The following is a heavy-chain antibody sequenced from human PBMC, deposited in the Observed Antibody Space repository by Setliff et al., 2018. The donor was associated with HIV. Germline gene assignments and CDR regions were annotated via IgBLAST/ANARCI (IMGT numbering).Heavy chain of an antibody. Sequence: PSETLSLTCTVSGGSISSYYWSWIRQPPGKGLEWIGHIYTSGSTNYNPSLKSRVTISVDTSKNQFSLKLSSVTAADTAVYYCARYDYGDFDYWGQGTPVTVSS. CDR2: IYTSGST. J-gene: IGHJ4*02. D-gene: IGHD4-17*01. CDR3: ARYDYGDFDY. CDR1: GGSISSYY. V-gene: IGHV4-59*01.